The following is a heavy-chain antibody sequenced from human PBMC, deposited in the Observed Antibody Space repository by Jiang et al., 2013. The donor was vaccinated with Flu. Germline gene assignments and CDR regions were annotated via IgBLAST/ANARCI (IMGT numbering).Heavy chain of an antibody. Sequence: GLVKPSETLSLTCIVSGGSISRSTYYWGWIRQPPGKGLEWLGSIHSNGNTYYNPSLKSRVTISVDTSKNQFSLKLTSVTAPDTAVYYCVRWYGGGSDWLDPWGQGTLVTVS. J-gene: IGHJ5*02. V-gene: IGHV4-39*01. CDR3: VRWYGGGSDWLDP. CDR1: GGSISRSTYY. D-gene: IGHD4-23*01. CDR2: IHSNGNT.